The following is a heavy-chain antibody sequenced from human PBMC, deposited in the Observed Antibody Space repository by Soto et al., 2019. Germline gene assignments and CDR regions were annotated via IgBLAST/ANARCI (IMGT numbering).Heavy chain of an antibody. D-gene: IGHD6-13*01. Sequence: GGSLRLSCAASGFTFSSYGMHWVRQAPGKGLEWVAIIWYDGGNKYYADSVKGRFTISRDNSKNTLYLQLDSLRAEDTAVYYCARRGAAAGNSYYYAMDVWGQGTTVTVSS. CDR3: ARRGAAAGNSYYYAMDV. V-gene: IGHV3-33*01. CDR2: IWYDGGNK. J-gene: IGHJ6*02. CDR1: GFTFSSYG.